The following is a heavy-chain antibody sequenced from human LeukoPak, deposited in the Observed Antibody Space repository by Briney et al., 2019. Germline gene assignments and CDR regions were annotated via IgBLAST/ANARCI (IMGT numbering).Heavy chain of an antibody. J-gene: IGHJ4*02. D-gene: IGHD3-9*01. Sequence: GGSLRPSCAASGFTFSSYAMSWVRQAPGKGLDWVSAISGSGGSTYYADTVKGRFTISRDNSKNTLYLQMNSLRAEDTAVYYCAKGRRYFDQANWGQGTLVTVSS. V-gene: IGHV3-23*01. CDR2: ISGSGGST. CDR1: GFTFSSYA. CDR3: AKGRRYFDQAN.